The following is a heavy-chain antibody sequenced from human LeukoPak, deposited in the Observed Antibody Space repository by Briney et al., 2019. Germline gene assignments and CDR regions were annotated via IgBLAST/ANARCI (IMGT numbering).Heavy chain of an antibody. CDR2: IYPGDSDT. J-gene: IGHJ4*02. D-gene: IGHD5-18*01. Sequence: GASVKVSCKASGYSFTSYWIGWVRQMPGKGLEWMGIIYPGDSDTRYSPSFQGQVTISADKSISTAYLQWSSLKASDTAMYYCARLTQIQLWSHYWGQGTLVTVSS. CDR3: ARLTQIQLWSHY. CDR1: GYSFTSYW. V-gene: IGHV5-51*01.